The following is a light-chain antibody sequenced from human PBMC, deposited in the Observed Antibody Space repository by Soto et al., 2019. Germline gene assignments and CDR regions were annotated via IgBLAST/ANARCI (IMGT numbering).Light chain of an antibody. CDR3: QQYHSFSFT. CDR2: DLF. J-gene: IGKJ2*01. CDR1: QSITYW. V-gene: IGKV1-5*01. Sequence: DIQMTQSPSSLSASVGDRVTITCRASQSITYWLAWYQQKPGRAPKLLIYDLFNLQSGVPSRFSGSGSGTEFTLTISSLQPDDSATYYCQQYHSFSFTFGQGTKLEIK.